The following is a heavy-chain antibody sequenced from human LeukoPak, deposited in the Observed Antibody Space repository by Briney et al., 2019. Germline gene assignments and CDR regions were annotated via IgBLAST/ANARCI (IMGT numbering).Heavy chain of an antibody. CDR3: ASGYDSSGPSDY. Sequence: GGSLRLSCAASGFTFSSYSMNWVRQAPGKGLEWVSSISSSSSYIYYADSVKGRFTISRDNAKNSLYLQMNSLRAEDTAVYYCASGYDSSGPSDYWGQGTLVTVSS. CDR1: GFTFSSYS. CDR2: ISSSSSYI. J-gene: IGHJ4*02. D-gene: IGHD3-22*01. V-gene: IGHV3-21*01.